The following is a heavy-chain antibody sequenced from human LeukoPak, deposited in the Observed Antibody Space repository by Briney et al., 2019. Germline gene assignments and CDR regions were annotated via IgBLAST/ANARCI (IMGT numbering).Heavy chain of an antibody. CDR2: ISGSGGST. CDR1: GFTFSSYA. V-gene: IGHV3-23*01. D-gene: IGHD3-22*01. Sequence: GGSLRLSCAASGFTFSSYAMSWVRQAPGKGLEWVSAISGSGGSTYYADSVKGRFTISRDNSKNTLYLQMNSLRAEDTAVYYCAKDQMDYYDSTEENWFDPWGQGTLVTVSS. J-gene: IGHJ5*02. CDR3: AKDQMDYYDSTEENWFDP.